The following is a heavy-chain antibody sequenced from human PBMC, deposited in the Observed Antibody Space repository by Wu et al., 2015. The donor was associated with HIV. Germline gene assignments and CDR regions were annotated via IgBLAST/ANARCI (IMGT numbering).Heavy chain of an antibody. Sequence: QVHLVQSGAEVKKPGSSVKVSCKASGGTINNYAINWVRQTPGEGLEWMGGVIPLFDSATYAPTLEGRVTITADESTSTSFLQVRSLRSEDTAVYYCARVGGSSWYREFDLWGQGTMVTVSS. J-gene: IGHJ3*01. CDR2: VIPLFDSA. V-gene: IGHV1-69*13. D-gene: IGHD6-13*01. CDR3: ARVGGSSWYREFDL. CDR1: GGTINNYA.